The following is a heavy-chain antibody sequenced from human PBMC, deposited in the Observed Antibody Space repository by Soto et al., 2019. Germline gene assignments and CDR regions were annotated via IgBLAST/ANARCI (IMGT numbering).Heavy chain of an antibody. CDR1: GFTFSSYA. J-gene: IGHJ1*01. CDR2: ISYDGSNK. D-gene: IGHD3-22*01. CDR3: ARDKATYYYDSSGPFQH. Sequence: GGSLRLSCAASGFTFSSYAMHWVRQAPGKGLEWVAVISYDGSNKYYADSVKGRFTISRDNSKNTLYLQMNSLRAEDTAVYYCARDKATYYYDSSGPFQHWGQGTLVTVSS. V-gene: IGHV3-30-3*01.